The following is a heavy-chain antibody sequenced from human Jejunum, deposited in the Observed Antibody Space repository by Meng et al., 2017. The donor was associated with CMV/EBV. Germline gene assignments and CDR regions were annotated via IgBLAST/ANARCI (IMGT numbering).Heavy chain of an antibody. Sequence: VQLVESGGGLVKPGGSLRLSCAGSGFTFSSYSMNWVRQAPGRGLEWVSSISSDSNYIYYADSVRGRFTISRDNANNSLFLQMNNLRVDDTAVYYCTRDYCSSTTCPVDYWGHGTMGTVS. J-gene: IGHJ4*01. CDR3: TRDYCSSTTCPVDY. CDR2: ISSDSNYI. D-gene: IGHD2-2*01. CDR1: GFTFSSYS. V-gene: IGHV3-21*02.